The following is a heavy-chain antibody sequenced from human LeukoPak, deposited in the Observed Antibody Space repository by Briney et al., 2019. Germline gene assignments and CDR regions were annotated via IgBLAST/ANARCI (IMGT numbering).Heavy chain of an antibody. V-gene: IGHV4-59*01. J-gene: IGHJ4*02. D-gene: IGHD3-22*01. Sequence: PSETLSLTCTVSGGSISSYYWSWIRQPPGKGLEWIGYIYYSGSTNYNPSLKSRVTISVDTSKNQFSLKLSSVTAADTAVYYCARGSATYYYDSEFDYWGQGTLVTVSS. CDR2: IYYSGST. CDR1: GGSISSYY. CDR3: ARGSATYYYDSEFDY.